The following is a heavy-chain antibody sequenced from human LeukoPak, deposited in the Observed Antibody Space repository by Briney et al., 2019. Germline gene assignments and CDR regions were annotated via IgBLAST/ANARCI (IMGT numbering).Heavy chain of an antibody. CDR1: GYTFTTYH. Sequence: ASVKVSCKASGYTFTTYHINWVRQAPGQGPEWMGRINAYNGNTNYEQKLQGRVIMTTDTSTSTVYMELRSLRSDDTAVYYCARGGRGNFDYWGQGTLVTVSS. CDR3: ARGGRGNFDY. D-gene: IGHD3-10*01. J-gene: IGHJ4*02. CDR2: INAYNGNT. V-gene: IGHV1-18*01.